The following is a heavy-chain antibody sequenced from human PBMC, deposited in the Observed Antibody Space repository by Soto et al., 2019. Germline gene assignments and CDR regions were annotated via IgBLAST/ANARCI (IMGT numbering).Heavy chain of an antibody. V-gene: IGHV3-23*01. CDR3: AKRPTPRWYLDL. Sequence: VPLLESGGGLVQPGGSLRLSCAASGFTFSSYAMSWVRQAPGKGLEWVSAISGSGGSTYYADSVKGRFTISRDNSKNTLYLQMNSLRAEDTAVYYCAKRPTPRWYLDLWGRGTLVTVSS. J-gene: IGHJ2*01. CDR1: GFTFSSYA. CDR2: ISGSGGST.